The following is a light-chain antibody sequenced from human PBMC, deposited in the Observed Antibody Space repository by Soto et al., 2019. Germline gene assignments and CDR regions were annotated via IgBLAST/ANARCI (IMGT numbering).Light chain of an antibody. CDR1: SSDVGSYNL. V-gene: IGLV2-23*01. CDR2: EDN. J-gene: IGLJ1*01. Sequence: QSALTQPASVSGSPGQSITISCTGTSSDVGSYNLVSWYQQHPGKAPKLMIYEDNRRPSGVSNRFSGSKSGNTASLTISGLQAEDEADYYCSSYAGSSTYVFGTGTKLTVL. CDR3: SSYAGSSTYV.